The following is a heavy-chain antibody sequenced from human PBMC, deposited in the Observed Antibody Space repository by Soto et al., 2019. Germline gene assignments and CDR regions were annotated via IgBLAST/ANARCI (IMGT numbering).Heavy chain of an antibody. J-gene: IGHJ5*02. V-gene: IGHV1-24*01. CDR1: GKTLTELS. CDR2: FDPEDGET. D-gene: IGHD2-2*01. CDR3: ALIKDCSRTDCYLASFDP. Sequence: ASVKVSCKVSGKTLTELSMHWVRQAPGKGLEWIGGFDPEDGETFYAQKFQGRVTMTEDTSTDIAYMELSSLRSKDSATYYCALIKDCSRTDCYLASFDPWGQGTLVTVSS.